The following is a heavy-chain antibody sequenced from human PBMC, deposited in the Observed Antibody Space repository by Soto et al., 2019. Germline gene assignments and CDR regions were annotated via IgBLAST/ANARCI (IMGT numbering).Heavy chain of an antibody. J-gene: IGHJ6*03. CDR3: ARVGTTVTTWNYYYYMAV. V-gene: IGHV1-8*01. Sequence: ASVKVSCKASGYTFTSYDINWVRQATGQGLEWMGWMNPNSGNTGYAQKFQGRVTMTRNTSISTAYMELSSLRSEDTAVYYCARVGTTVTTWNYYYYMAVWGKGTTVTVSS. CDR1: GYTFTSYD. D-gene: IGHD4-4*01. CDR2: MNPNSGNT.